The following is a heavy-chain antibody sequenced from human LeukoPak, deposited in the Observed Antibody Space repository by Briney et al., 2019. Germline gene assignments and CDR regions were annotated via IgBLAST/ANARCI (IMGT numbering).Heavy chain of an antibody. Sequence: GGSLRLSCSASGFPFSSYAMHWVRQAPGKGREYVSDISDSGGRTYYADSVKGTFTISIDNSKNTLYLQMSSLRAEDTAVYFCVRGYSFGPYGMDVWGQWTTVTVSS. V-gene: IGHV3-64D*09. D-gene: IGHD2-15*01. CDR1: GFPFSSYA. CDR2: ISDSGGRT. CDR3: VRGYSFGPYGMDV. J-gene: IGHJ6*02.